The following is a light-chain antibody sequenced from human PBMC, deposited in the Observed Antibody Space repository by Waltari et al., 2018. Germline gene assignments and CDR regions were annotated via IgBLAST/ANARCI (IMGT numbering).Light chain of an antibody. CDR1: SSDLGSYIL. CDR3: SSYSYSSAWP. V-gene: IGLV2-23*02. J-gene: IGLJ3*02. CDR2: EVD. Sequence: QSALTQPAPVSASPGPSISITCTGTSSDLGSYILVAWYQQHPDKAPKLIIYEVDKRPSGVSDRFSGSKSGNTASLTISGLQAEDEALYFCSSYSYSSAWPFGGGTLVTVL.